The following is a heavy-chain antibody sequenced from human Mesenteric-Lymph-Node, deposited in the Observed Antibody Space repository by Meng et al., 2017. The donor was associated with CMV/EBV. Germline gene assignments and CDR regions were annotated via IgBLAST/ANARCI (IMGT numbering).Heavy chain of an antibody. CDR3: ARTPIGSRDLDY. J-gene: IGHJ4*02. CDR2: IYYSGST. D-gene: IGHD1-26*01. V-gene: IGHV4-61*01. CDR1: GGSVSSGSYY. Sequence: GSLRLSCTVSGGSVSSGSYYWSWIRQPPGKGLEWIGYIYYSGSTNYNPSLKSRVTISVDTSKNQFSLKLSSVTAADTAAYYCARTPIGSRDLDYWGQGTLVTVSS.